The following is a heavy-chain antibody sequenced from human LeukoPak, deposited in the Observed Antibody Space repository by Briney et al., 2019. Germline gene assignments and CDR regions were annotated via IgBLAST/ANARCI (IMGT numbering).Heavy chain of an antibody. J-gene: IGHJ4*02. CDR2: IYYSGST. CDR3: ARQGDCGGDCYSWDFDY. Sequence: SQTLSLTCTVSGGSISSGGYYWSWVRQHPGKGLEWIGYIYYSGSTYYNPSLKSRVTISVDTSKNQFSLKLSSVTAADTAVYYCARQGDCGGDCYSWDFDYWGQGTLVTVSS. CDR1: GGSISSGGYY. D-gene: IGHD2-21*02. V-gene: IGHV4-31*03.